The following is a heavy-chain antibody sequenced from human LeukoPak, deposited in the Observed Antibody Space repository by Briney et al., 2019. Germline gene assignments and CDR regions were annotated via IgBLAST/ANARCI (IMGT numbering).Heavy chain of an antibody. CDR3: ARVYSPSPGLAGGYMDV. J-gene: IGHJ6*04. Sequence: PGGSLRLSCATSGFFVSNNYLSWVRQAPEKGLEWVSVIYGDGSTYYADSVRGRFTISRDNFKNIIYLQMNSLRAEDTAVYYCARVYSPSPGLAGGYMDVWGKGTTVTISS. CDR2: IYGDGST. CDR1: GFFVSNNY. D-gene: IGHD2-15*01. V-gene: IGHV3-66*01.